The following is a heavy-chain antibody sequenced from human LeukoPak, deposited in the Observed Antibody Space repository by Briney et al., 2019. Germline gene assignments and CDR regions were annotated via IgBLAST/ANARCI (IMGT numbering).Heavy chain of an antibody. D-gene: IGHD3-3*01. CDR2: INPNSGGT. CDR1: GYTFTGYY. V-gene: IGHV1-2*02. J-gene: IGHJ3*02. CDR3: ARSLWYYDFWSGYYYAFDI. Sequence: ASVKVSCKASGYTFTGYYMHWVRQAPGQGLEWMGWINPNSGGTNYAQKFQGRVTMTRDTSISTAYMELSRLRSDDTAVYYCARSLWYYDFWSGYYYAFDIWGQGTMVTVSS.